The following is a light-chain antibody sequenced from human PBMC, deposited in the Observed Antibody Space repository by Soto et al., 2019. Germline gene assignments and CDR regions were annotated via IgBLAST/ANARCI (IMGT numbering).Light chain of an antibody. J-gene: IGKJ1*01. Sequence: QMTQSPSTLSASVGDRVTITCRASQSISSWLAWYQQKPGKAPKLLIYDASSLESGVPSRFSGSGSGTEFTLTISSLQPDDFATYYCQQYKSFSRTFGQGTKVDIK. V-gene: IGKV1-5*01. CDR1: QSISSW. CDR3: QQYKSFSRT. CDR2: DAS.